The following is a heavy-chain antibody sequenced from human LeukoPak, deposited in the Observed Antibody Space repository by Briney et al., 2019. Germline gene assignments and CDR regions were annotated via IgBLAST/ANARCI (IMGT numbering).Heavy chain of an antibody. CDR3: ARGSGLNWFDP. D-gene: IGHD3-3*01. CDR2: IYYSGST. V-gene: IGHV4-31*03. CDR1: GGSISSGGYY. J-gene: IGHJ5*02. Sequence: PSETLSLTCTVSGGSISSGGYYWSWVRQHPGKGLEWIGYIYYSGSTYYNPSLKSRVTISVDTSKNQFSLKLSSVTAADTAVYYCARGSGLNWFDPWGQGTLVTVSS.